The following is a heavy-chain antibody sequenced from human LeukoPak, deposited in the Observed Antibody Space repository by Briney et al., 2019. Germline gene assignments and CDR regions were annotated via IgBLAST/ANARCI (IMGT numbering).Heavy chain of an antibody. CDR1: GGSFSGYY. Sequence: PSETLSLTCAVYGGSFSGYYWRWIRQSPGKGLEWIGEINNSGSTNYDPSLKSRVTISVDTSKNQISLKLTSVTAADTAVYYCARVAGDSIYYYYYMDVWGKGTTVTVSS. CDR3: ARVAGDSIYYYYYMDV. D-gene: IGHD7-27*01. V-gene: IGHV4-34*01. J-gene: IGHJ6*03. CDR2: INNSGST.